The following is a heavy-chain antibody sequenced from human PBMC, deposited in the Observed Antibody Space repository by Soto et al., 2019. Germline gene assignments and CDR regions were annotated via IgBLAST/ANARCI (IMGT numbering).Heavy chain of an antibody. CDR1: GDSVSNNGAT. J-gene: IGHJ6*02. CDR2: AYYRSRWIY. V-gene: IGHV6-1*01. Sequence: PSQTLSLTCAISGDSVSNNGATWNWIRQSPSRGLGWLGRAYYRSRWIYDYAMSVKSRISINPDTSKNQFSLKLSSVTAADTAVYYCARVPVEMGTIGFYYYYGMDVWGQGTTVTVSS. CDR3: ARVPVEMGTIGFYYYYGMDV.